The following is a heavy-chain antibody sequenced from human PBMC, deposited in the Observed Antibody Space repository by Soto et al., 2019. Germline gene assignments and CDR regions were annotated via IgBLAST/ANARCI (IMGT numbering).Heavy chain of an antibody. CDR1: GGTFSSYA. CDR2: IIPVFGTA. CDR3: AREEGVVGSSYFDY. J-gene: IGHJ4*02. D-gene: IGHD2-21*01. V-gene: IGHV1-69*13. Sequence: SVKVSCKASGGTFSSYAISWVRQAPGRGLEWMGGIIPVFGTANYAQKFQGRVTITADESTSTAYMELSSLRSEDTAVYYCAREEGVVGSSYFDYWGQGTLVTVSS.